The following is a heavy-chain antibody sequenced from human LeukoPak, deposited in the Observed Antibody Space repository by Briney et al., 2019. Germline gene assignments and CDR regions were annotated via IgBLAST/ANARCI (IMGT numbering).Heavy chain of an antibody. D-gene: IGHD3-3*01. J-gene: IGHJ4*02. CDR3: AKKSPIFGVVIPLFDY. Sequence: GGSLRLSCAASGFTVSSNYMSWVRQAPGKGLEWVSVIYSGGSIYYADSVKGRFTISRDNSKNTLYLQVNSLRAEDTAVYHCAKKSPIFGVVIPLFDYWGQGTLVSVSS. V-gene: IGHV3-53*01. CDR2: IYSGGSI. CDR1: GFTVSSNY.